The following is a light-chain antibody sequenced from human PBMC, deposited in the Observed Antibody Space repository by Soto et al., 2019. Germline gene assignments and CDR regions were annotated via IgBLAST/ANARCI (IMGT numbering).Light chain of an antibody. Sequence: EIVLTQFPATLSLSPGERATLSFRASHSVSSYLAWYQQKPGQAPSLLIYDTSNMAIIITARFSGSGSGTDFPPAISSLEPEDFAVYYCQHRSNWPPFTFGPGTKVDI. V-gene: IGKV3-11*01. J-gene: IGKJ3*01. CDR3: QHRSNWPPFT. CDR1: HSVSSY. CDR2: DTS.